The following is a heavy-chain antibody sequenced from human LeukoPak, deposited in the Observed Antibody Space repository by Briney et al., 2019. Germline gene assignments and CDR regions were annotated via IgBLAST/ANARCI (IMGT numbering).Heavy chain of an antibody. CDR2: INHSGST. Sequence: SETLSLTCAVYGGSFSGYYWSWIRQPPGKGLEWIGEINHSGSTNYNPSLKSRVTISVDTSKNQFSLKLSPVTAADTAVYYCARSRLWLFYYYYMDVWGKGTAVTVSS. J-gene: IGHJ6*03. CDR3: ARSRLWLFYYYYMDV. CDR1: GGSFSGYY. D-gene: IGHD5-18*01. V-gene: IGHV4-34*01.